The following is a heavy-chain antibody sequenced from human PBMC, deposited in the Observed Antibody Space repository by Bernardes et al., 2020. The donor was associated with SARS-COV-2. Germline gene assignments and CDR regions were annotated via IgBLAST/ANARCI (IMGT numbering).Heavy chain of an antibody. CDR1: GFTFSSYA. CDR2: ISGSGGST. Sequence: GGSLRLSCAASGFTFSSYAMSWVRQAPGKGLEWVSAISGSGGSTYYADSVKGRFTISRDNSKNTLYLQMNSLRAEDTAVYYCAKGRLGYCSSTSCYHEYFQHWGQGTLVTVSS. D-gene: IGHD2-2*01. J-gene: IGHJ1*01. V-gene: IGHV3-23*01. CDR3: AKGRLGYCSSTSCYHEYFQH.